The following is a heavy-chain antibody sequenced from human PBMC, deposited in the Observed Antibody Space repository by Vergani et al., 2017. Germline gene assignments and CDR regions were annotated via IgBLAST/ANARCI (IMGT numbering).Heavy chain of an antibody. Sequence: QVHLEQSGLEMKKPGASVTVSCKASGYTSVVYGPTWVRQVPGQGLEWMGWISAYNAKTHYSQSLRNRVTMNIDTSTNTGYMELRALTSDDTAVYYCASGYCSRTDCYKTYFEYWGQGSLVTVSS. J-gene: IGHJ4*02. CDR2: ISAYNAKT. D-gene: IGHD2-2*02. V-gene: IGHV1-18*04. CDR3: ASGYCSRTDCYKTYFEY. CDR1: GYTSVVYG.